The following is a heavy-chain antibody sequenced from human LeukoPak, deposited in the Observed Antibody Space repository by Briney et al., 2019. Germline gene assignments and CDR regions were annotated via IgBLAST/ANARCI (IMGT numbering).Heavy chain of an antibody. D-gene: IGHD2-15*01. CDR3: ARDRGSNDPIDY. Sequence: GGSLRLSCAASGFTFSSYAIHWVRQAPGKGLEWVAVIWHDGKDKYYADSVKGRFTISRDNSKNTLYLQMDSLRAEDTAVYYCARDRGSNDPIDYWGQGTLVTVSS. V-gene: IGHV3-33*08. CDR2: IWHDGKDK. J-gene: IGHJ4*02. CDR1: GFTFSSYA.